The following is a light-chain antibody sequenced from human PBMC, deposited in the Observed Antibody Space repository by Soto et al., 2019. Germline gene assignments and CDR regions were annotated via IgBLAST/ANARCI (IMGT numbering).Light chain of an antibody. CDR3: STSHA. CDR1: DISDYHY. Sequence: QSALTQPASVSGSPGQSITISCTGSDISDYHYVSWYQQYPGKAPKLMIYEVSNRPSGVSHRFSGSKSGNTASLPISGLQAEDEADYYCSTSHAFATGTKLTVL. J-gene: IGLJ1*01. CDR2: EVS. V-gene: IGLV2-14*01.